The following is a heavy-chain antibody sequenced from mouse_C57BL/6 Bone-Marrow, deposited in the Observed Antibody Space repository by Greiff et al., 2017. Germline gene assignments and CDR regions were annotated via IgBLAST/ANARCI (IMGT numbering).Heavy chain of an antibody. V-gene: IGHV5-9*01. J-gene: IGHJ3*01. Sequence: EVQLVESGGGLVKPGGSLKLSCAASGFTFSSYTMSWVRQTPEKRLEWVATISGGGGNTYYPDSVKGRFTISRDNAKNTLYLQMSSLRSEDTALYYCARHSPYYYFSFAYWGQGTLVTVSA. D-gene: IGHD2-1*01. CDR2: ISGGGGNT. CDR3: ARHSPYYYFSFAY. CDR1: GFTFSSYT.